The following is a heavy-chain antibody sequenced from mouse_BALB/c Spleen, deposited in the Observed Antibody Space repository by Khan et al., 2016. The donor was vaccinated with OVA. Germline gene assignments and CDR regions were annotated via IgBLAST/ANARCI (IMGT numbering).Heavy chain of an antibody. CDR3: ASHLTGSFAY. V-gene: IGHV5-6*01. D-gene: IGHD4-1*01. CDR1: GFTFSSYS. CDR2: ISSDGDYT. J-gene: IGHJ3*01. Sequence: EVQGVESGGDLVKPGGSLKLSCAASGFTFSSYSMSWVRQTPDKRLEWVASISSDGDYTYYPDSVKGRFTISRANAKNTLYLQMSSLKSEDTAMYYCASHLTGSFAYWGQGTLVTVSA.